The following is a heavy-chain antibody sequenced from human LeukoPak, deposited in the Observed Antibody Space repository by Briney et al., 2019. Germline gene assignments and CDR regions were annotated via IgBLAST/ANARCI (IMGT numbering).Heavy chain of an antibody. CDR1: GFTFSSYA. Sequence: QTGRSLRLSCAASGFTFSSYAMHWVRQAPGRGLEWVALISYAGTNKYYADSVKGRFTISRDSSKNTLYLQMNSLRGEDTAVYYCARDPIPGGSYPNFDYWGQGTLVTVSS. J-gene: IGHJ4*02. CDR3: ARDPIPGGSYPNFDY. CDR2: ISYAGTNK. D-gene: IGHD1-26*01. V-gene: IGHV3-30-3*01.